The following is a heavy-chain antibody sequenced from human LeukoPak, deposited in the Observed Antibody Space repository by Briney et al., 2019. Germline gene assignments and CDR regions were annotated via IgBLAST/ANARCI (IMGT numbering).Heavy chain of an antibody. J-gene: IGHJ3*02. CDR2: ISYDESKN. V-gene: IGHV3-30*03. D-gene: IGHD4-17*01. CDR3: ARDPNGDYIGTFDM. Sequence: GGSLRLSCAASGFTISNYGIHWVRQAPGKGLEWVAVISYDESKNKYVDSVEGRFTLSRDNSKNTVYLQMNSLRDEDTAVYFCARDPNGDYIGTFDMWGRGTMVSVSS. CDR1: GFTISNYG.